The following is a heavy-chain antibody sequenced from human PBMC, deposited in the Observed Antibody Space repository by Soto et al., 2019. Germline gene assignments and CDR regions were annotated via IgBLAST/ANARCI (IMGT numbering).Heavy chain of an antibody. CDR1: GGSFSGYY. CDR3: ARDGFCTSTSCRVGNWFDP. J-gene: IGHJ5*02. Sequence: SETLSLTXVVYGGSFSGYYWSWIRQSPGKGLEWIGGINHRGSTNYNPSLESRVTISVDTSKNQFSLKLPSVTAADTAMYYCARDGFCTSTSCRVGNWFDPWGQGTLVTVSS. V-gene: IGHV4-34*01. D-gene: IGHD2-2*01. CDR2: INHRGST.